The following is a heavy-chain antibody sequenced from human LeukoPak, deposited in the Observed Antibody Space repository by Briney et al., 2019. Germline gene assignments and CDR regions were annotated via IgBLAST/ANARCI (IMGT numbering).Heavy chain of an antibody. CDR1: GGSMNSYY. CDR2: IYYSGST. V-gene: IGHV4-59*08. Sequence: SETLSLTCSVSGGSMNSYYRSWIRQSPGKGLEWIGYIYYSGSTNYNPSLKSRVTISVDTSKNQFSLKLSSVTAADTAVYYCARHVWLQPFDYWGQGTLVTVSS. CDR3: ARHVWLQPFDY. J-gene: IGHJ4*02. D-gene: IGHD3-9*01.